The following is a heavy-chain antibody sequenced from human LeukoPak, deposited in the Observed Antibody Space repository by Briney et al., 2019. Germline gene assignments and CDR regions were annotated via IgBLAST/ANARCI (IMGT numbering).Heavy chain of an antibody. CDR1: GGTFSSYA. D-gene: IGHD6-13*01. Sequence: ASVKVSCKASGGTFSSYAISWVRQAPGQGLEWMGIINPSGGSTSYAQKFQGRVTMTRDTSTSTVYMELSSLRSEDTAVYYCAQLPVGRGIAAAGVFDYWGQGTLVTVSS. CDR3: AQLPVGRGIAAAGVFDY. CDR2: INPSGGST. V-gene: IGHV1-46*01. J-gene: IGHJ4*02.